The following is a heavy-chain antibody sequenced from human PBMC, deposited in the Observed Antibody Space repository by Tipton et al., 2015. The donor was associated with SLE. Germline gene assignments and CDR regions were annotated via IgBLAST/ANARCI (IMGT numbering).Heavy chain of an antibody. V-gene: IGHV3-53*01. Sequence: QLVQSGGGLVQPGGSLRLSCAASGFTVSSNYMSWVRQAPGKGLEWVSVIYSGGSTYYADSVKGRFTISRDNSKNTLYLQMNSLRAEDTAVYYCAKDAPIAAADLYYYYGMDVWGQGTTVTVSS. J-gene: IGHJ6*02. CDR1: GFTVSSNY. D-gene: IGHD6-13*01. CDR3: AKDAPIAAADLYYYYGMDV. CDR2: IYSGGST.